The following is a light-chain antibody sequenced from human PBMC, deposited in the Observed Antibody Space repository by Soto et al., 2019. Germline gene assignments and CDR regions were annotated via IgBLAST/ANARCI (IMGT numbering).Light chain of an antibody. J-gene: IGKJ1*01. CDR2: GVS. CDR3: QQYNNWPWT. CDR1: QSVSSN. V-gene: IGKV3-15*01. Sequence: EIRMTQSPAALSVSPGERATLSCRASQSVSSNLAWYQQKPGQAPRLLIYGVSTRATGLPGRFSGSGSGTEFTLTISSLQSEDFAVYYCQQYNNWPWTFGQGTKVDIK.